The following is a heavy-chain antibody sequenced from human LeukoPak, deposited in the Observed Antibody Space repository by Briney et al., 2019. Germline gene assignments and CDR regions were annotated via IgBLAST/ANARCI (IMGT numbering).Heavy chain of an antibody. J-gene: IGHJ6*02. CDR2: ISYDGSNK. CDR3: AKDCGDPGGGYYYYGMDV. Sequence: GRSLRLSCAASGFTFSSYGMHWVRQAPGKGLEWVAVISYDGSNKYYADSVKGRFTISRDNSKNTLYLQMNSLRAEDTALYYCAKDCGDPGGGYYYYGMDVWGQGTTVTVSS. D-gene: IGHD4-17*01. V-gene: IGHV3-30*18. CDR1: GFTFSSYG.